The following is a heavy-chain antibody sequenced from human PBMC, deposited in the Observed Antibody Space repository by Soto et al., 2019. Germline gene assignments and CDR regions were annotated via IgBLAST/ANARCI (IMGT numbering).Heavy chain of an antibody. Sequence: ASVKVSCNASAGTFSSYTSSWVRQAPGQGLEWMGRIIPILGIANYAQKFQGRVTITADKSTSTAYMELSSRRSEDTAVYYFVRDLGGVIVRTDDYSGQGTRVTVSS. CDR2: IIPILGIA. CDR3: VRDLGGVIVRTDDY. D-gene: IGHD3-16*02. V-gene: IGHV1-69*04. CDR1: AGTFSSYT. J-gene: IGHJ4*02.